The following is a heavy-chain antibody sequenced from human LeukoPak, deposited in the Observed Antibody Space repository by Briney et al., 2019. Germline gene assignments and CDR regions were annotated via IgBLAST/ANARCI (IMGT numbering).Heavy chain of an antibody. Sequence: PSETLSLTCTISGGSISSYYWTWIRQPPGKELEWIGYIFYSGSTNYNPSLKSRVTISVDTSKNQFSLSLRSVTTADTAVYYCARGRSLYFDYWGQGTLVTVSS. CDR1: GGSISSYY. CDR2: IFYSGST. V-gene: IGHV4-59*01. J-gene: IGHJ4*02. CDR3: ARGRSLYFDY.